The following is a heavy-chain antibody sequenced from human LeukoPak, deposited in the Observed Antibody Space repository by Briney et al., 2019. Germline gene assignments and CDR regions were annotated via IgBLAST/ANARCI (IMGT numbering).Heavy chain of an antibody. CDR1: GFTFSNAW. Sequence: GGSLRLSCAASGFTFSNAWMTWVRQAPGKGLEWVGRIKSKTDGGTTDYAAPVKGRFTISRDDSQNTLFLQMNSLKTEDTAVYYCTTDLGITMVQGVIGDAFDIWGQGTMVTVSS. CDR3: TTDLGITMVQGVIGDAFDI. CDR2: IKSKTDGGTT. V-gene: IGHV3-15*01. D-gene: IGHD3-10*01. J-gene: IGHJ3*02.